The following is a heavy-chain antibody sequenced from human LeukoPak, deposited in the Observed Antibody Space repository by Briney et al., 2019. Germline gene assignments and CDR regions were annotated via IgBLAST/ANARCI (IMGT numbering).Heavy chain of an antibody. J-gene: IGHJ4*02. Sequence: GGSLRLSCAASGVSVSNDYISWVRQAPGKGLERVSVIYSGGNTYCADSVKGRFTSSRDNSKNTVYLQMNTVRAEDTAVYYCARGWGMFDYWGQGTLVTVSS. V-gene: IGHV3-53*01. CDR1: GVSVSNDY. D-gene: IGHD7-27*01. CDR2: IYSGGNT. CDR3: ARGWGMFDY.